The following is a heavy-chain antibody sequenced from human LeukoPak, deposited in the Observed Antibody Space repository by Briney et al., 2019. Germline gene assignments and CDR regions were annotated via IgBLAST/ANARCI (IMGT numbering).Heavy chain of an antibody. D-gene: IGHD6-13*01. CDR1: GDSVSSNSAA. V-gene: IGHV6-1*01. CDR3: AREVDSHGTLFYYGMDV. Sequence: SQTLSLTCAISGDSVSSNSAAWNWIRQSPSRGLEWLGRTYYRSKWYNDYAVSVKSRITINPDTSKNQFSLQLNSVSPEDTAVYYCAREVDSHGTLFYYGMDVWGQGTTATVSS. CDR2: TYYRSKWYN. J-gene: IGHJ6*02.